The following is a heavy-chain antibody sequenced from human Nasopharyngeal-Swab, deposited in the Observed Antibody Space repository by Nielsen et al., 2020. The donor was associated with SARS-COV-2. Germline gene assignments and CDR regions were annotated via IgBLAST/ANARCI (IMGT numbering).Heavy chain of an antibody. J-gene: IGHJ4*02. CDR2: ISSSGGAI. CDR3: AKDDSGYSYGVGHGFDY. V-gene: IGHV3-11*01. Sequence: GGSLRLSCAASGFTFSNYYMSWIRQAPGRGLEWVSYISSSGGAIYYADSVRGRFTISRDNSKNTVYLQMKRLRAEDTAKYYCAKDDSGYSYGVGHGFDYWGQGALVTVSS. D-gene: IGHD3-22*01. CDR1: GFTFSNYY.